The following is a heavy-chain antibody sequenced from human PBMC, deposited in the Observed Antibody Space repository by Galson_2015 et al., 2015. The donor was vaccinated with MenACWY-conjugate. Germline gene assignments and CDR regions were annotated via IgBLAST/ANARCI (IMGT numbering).Heavy chain of an antibody. V-gene: IGHV1-3*04. CDR2: INTGHGNT. Sequence: SVKVSCKASEYTFTSFAMHWVRQAPGQRLEWMGWINTGHGNTKYSQTFQGRLTVTSDTSAKTAYMALTSLRSEDPAVYFCATSPRDYDSGRYSFHHWGQGTLATVAS. CDR3: ATSPRDYDSGRYSFHH. CDR1: EYTFTSFA. J-gene: IGHJ1*01. D-gene: IGHD3-10*01.